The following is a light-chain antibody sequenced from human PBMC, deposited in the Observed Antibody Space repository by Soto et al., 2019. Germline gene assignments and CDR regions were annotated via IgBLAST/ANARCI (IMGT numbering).Light chain of an antibody. CDR2: WAS. CDR1: QSVFCSSNNRNC. J-gene: IGKJ1*01. CDR3: QQYSSSPRT. V-gene: IGKV4-1*01. Sequence: DIVMTQSPDSLAVSLGERATINCKSSQSVFCSSNNRNCLAWYQQKPGQPPKLLIYWASTRESGVPDRFSGIVSGTDFTLTISSLQAEDLAVYYCQQYSSSPRTFGQGTKVEIK.